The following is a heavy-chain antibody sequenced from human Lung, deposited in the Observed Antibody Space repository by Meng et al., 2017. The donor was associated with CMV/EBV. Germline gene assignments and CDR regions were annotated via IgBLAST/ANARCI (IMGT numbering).Heavy chain of an antibody. J-gene: IGHJ4*02. V-gene: IGHV3-21*01. CDR2: ISSSSSYI. CDR1: GFTFSSYS. Sequence: CAASGFTFSSYSMNWVRQAPGKGLEWVSSISSSSSYIYYADSVKGRFTISRDNAKNSLYLQMNSLRAEDTAVYYCARVMCLVRVVDYWGQGTLVTVSS. D-gene: IGHD6-19*01. CDR3: ARVMCLVRVVDY.